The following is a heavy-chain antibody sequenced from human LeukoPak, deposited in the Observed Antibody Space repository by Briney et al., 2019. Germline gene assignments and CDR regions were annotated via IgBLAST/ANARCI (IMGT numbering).Heavy chain of an antibody. J-gene: IGHJ4*02. CDR3: ARRGYSSSRVDY. Sequence: PSETLSLTCTVSGGSISSSSYYWGWIRQPPGKGLEWIGNIYYSGSTYYNPSLKSRLTISIDTSKNQFSLKLSSVTAADTAVYYCARRGYSSSRVDYWGQGTLVTVSS. CDR2: IYYSGST. V-gene: IGHV4-39*01. D-gene: IGHD6-6*01. CDR1: GGSISSSSYY.